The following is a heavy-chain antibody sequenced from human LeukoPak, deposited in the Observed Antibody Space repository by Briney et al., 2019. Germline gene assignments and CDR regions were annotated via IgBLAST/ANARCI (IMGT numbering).Heavy chain of an antibody. CDR2: ISAYNGNT. J-gene: IGHJ4*02. D-gene: IGHD6-19*01. CDR1: GYTFTSYG. CDR3: ARDYEQWLVKGWYFDY. V-gene: IGHV1-18*01. Sequence: ASVKVSCKASGYTFTSYGISWVRQAPGQGLEWMGWISAYNGNTNYAQKLQGRVTMTTDTSTSTAYMELRSLRSDDTAVYYCARDYEQWLVKGWYFDYWGQGTLVTVSS.